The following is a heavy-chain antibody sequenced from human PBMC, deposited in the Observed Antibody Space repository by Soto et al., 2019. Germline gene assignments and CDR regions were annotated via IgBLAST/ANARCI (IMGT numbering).Heavy chain of an antibody. J-gene: IGHJ4*02. CDR1: GGPVGSSGYY. V-gene: IGHV4-39*01. CDR2: SYPSAGS. Sequence: QLQLQESGPGLVKPSETLSLICSVSGGPVGSSGYYWGWIRQAPGKGLEWIVSSYPSAGSYYNPSLKTRVTTSIDASNNQFSLTLTSVTAADTAVYYCARHTSRGYSSSWFFDDWGQGTRVTVSS. CDR3: ARHTSRGYSSSWFFDD. D-gene: IGHD4-4*01.